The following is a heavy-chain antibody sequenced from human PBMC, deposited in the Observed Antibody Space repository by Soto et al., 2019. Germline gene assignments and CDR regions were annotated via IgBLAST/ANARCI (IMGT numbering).Heavy chain of an antibody. CDR2: INHSGST. D-gene: IGHD3-9*01. CDR1: GGSFSGYY. J-gene: IGHJ4*02. CDR3: ARGYDILTGSQGPYYFDY. Sequence: SETLSLTCAVYGGSFSGYYWSWIRQPPGKGLEWIGEINHSGSTNYNPSLKSRVTISVDTSKNQFSLKLSSVTAADTAVYYCARGYDILTGSQGPYYFDYWGQGTLVTVSS. V-gene: IGHV4-34*01.